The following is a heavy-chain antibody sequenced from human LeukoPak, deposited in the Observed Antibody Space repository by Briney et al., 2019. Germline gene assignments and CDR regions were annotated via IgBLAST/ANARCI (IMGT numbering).Heavy chain of an antibody. Sequence: TSVKVSCKASGFTFTSSAMQWVRQARGQRLEWIGWIVVGSGNTNYAQKFQEGVTITRDMSTSTAYMELSSLRSEDTAVYYCAADFWSGYYGGGYYYYYMDVWGKGTTVTVSS. V-gene: IGHV1-58*02. CDR1: GFTFTSSA. CDR2: IVVGSGNT. J-gene: IGHJ6*03. D-gene: IGHD3-3*01. CDR3: AADFWSGYYGGGYYYYYMDV.